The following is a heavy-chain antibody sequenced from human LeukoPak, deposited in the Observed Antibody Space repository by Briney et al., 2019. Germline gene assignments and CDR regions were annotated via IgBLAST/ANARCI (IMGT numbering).Heavy chain of an antibody. CDR3: ARDHSMEYYYDSSGYPLFDY. J-gene: IGHJ4*02. CDR2: NGNT. D-gene: IGHD3-22*01. Sequence: NGNTNYAQKLLGRVTMTTDTSTSTAYMELRSLRSDDTAVYYCARDHSMEYYYDSSGYPLFDYWGQGTLVTVSS. V-gene: IGHV1-18*01.